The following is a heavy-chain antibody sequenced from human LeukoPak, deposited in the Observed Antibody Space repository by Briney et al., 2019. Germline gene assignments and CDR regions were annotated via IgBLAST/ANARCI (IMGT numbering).Heavy chain of an antibody. CDR2: IYPGDSDT. J-gene: IGHJ3*02. V-gene: IGHV5-51*01. CDR1: EXSFTSYW. CDR3: ARRTYCSDGSGYDGNWRYAFDI. Sequence: GESLKISFKGSEXSFTSYWIAWVRQMPGRGLEWMGIIYPGDSDTRYSPSFQGQVTISADKSISTAYLQWSSLKASDTAMYYCARRTYCSDGSGYDGNWRYAFDIWGQGTRVTVSS. D-gene: IGHD2-15*01.